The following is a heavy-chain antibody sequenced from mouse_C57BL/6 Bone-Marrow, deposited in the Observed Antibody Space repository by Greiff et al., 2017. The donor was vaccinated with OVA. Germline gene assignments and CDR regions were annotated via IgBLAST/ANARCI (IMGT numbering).Heavy chain of an antibody. CDR3: ARRGVITTVVAYYAMDY. Sequence: QVQLQQSGAELMKPGASVKLSCKATGYTFTGYWIEWVKQRPGHGLEWIGEILPGSGSTNYNEKFKGKATFTADTSSNTAYMQLSSLTTEDSAIYYCARRGVITTVVAYYAMDYWGQGTSVTVSS. J-gene: IGHJ4*01. D-gene: IGHD1-1*01. CDR1: GYTFTGYW. V-gene: IGHV1-9*01. CDR2: ILPGSGST.